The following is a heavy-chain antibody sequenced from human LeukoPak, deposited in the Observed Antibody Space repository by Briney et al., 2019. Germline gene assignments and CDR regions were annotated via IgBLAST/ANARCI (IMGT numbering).Heavy chain of an antibody. CDR1: GYTFTSYG. J-gene: IGHJ4*02. V-gene: IGHV1-18*01. D-gene: IGHD4-17*01. CDR3: ARAMTTVTPIDY. Sequence: GASVKVSCRASGYTFTSYGISWVRQAPGQGLECMVWISAYNGNTNYAQKLQGRGTMTTHTSTSTAYMELRSLRSDDTAVYYCARAMTTVTPIDYWGQGTLVTVSS. CDR2: ISAYNGNT.